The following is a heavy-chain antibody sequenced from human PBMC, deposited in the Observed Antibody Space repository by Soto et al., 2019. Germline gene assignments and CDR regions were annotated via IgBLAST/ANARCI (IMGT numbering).Heavy chain of an antibody. D-gene: IGHD6-19*01. J-gene: IGHJ4*02. Sequence: SETLSLTCAVSSGSISSSNWWSWVRQPPGKGLEWIGEIYHSGSTNYNPSLKSRVTISVDKSKNQFSLKLTSVTAADTAVYYCARVAYSSGWYNHFDCWGQGTLVTVSS. CDR2: IYHSGST. CDR1: SGSISSSNW. CDR3: ARVAYSSGWYNHFDC. V-gene: IGHV4-4*02.